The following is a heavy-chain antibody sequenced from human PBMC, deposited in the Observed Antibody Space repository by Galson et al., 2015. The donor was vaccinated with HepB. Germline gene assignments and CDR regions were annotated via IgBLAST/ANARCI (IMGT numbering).Heavy chain of an antibody. CDR2: IYSGGST. Sequence: SLRLSCAASGFTVSSNYMSWVRQAPGKGLEWVSVIYSGGSTYYADSVKGRFTISRDNSKNTLYLQMNSLRAEDTAVYYCARDPRGSSGWSDDAFDIWGQGTMVTVSS. D-gene: IGHD6-19*01. V-gene: IGHV3-66*01. J-gene: IGHJ3*02. CDR1: GFTVSSNY. CDR3: ARDPRGSSGWSDDAFDI.